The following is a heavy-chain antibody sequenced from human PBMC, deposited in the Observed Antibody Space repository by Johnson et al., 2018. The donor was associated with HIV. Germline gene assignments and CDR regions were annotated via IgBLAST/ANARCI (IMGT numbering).Heavy chain of an antibody. J-gene: IGHJ3*02. D-gene: IGHD1-1*01. CDR1: GFTVSSNY. V-gene: IGHV3-66*01. CDR2: IYSGGSS. CDR3: ASVPPFGTHPDGAFDI. Sequence: EVQLVESGGGLVQPGGSLRLSCAASGFTVSSNYMSWVRQAPGKGLEWVSVIYSGGSSFYADSVKGSFTIARDNSTNQLYLKMNSLRTEDTAVYYCASVPPFGTHPDGAFDIWGQGTMVTVSS.